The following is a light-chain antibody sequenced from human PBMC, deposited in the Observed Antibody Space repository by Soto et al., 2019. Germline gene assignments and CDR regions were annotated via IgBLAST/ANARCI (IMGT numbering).Light chain of an antibody. J-gene: IGLJ2*01. V-gene: IGLV2-14*01. CDR3: SSYTGSSALV. CDR2: EVS. Sequence: QSALTQPASVSGSPGQSITISCTGTNSDVGGYDYVSWYQHHPGKVPKLIIYEVSKRPSGVSHRFSGSKSGNTASLTISGLQAEDEADYYCSSYTGSSALVFGGGTKLTVL. CDR1: NSDVGGYDY.